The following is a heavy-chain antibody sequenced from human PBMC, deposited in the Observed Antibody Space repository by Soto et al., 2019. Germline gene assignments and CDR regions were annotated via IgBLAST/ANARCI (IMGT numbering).Heavy chain of an antibody. CDR1: GFTFSSYG. V-gene: IGHV3-33*01. CDR3: ASGYSSGWVTFDY. Sequence: PGGSLRLSCAASGFTFSSYGMHWVRQAPGKGLEWVAVIWYDGSNKYYADSVKGRFTISRDNSKNTLYLQMNSLRAEDTAVYYCASGYSSGWVTFDYWGQGTLVTVSS. CDR2: IWYDGSNK. J-gene: IGHJ4*02. D-gene: IGHD6-19*01.